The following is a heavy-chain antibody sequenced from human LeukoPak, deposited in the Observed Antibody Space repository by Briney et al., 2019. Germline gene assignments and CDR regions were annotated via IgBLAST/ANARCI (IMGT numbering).Heavy chain of an antibody. CDR1: GFTFSWYW. D-gene: IGHD3-22*01. J-gene: IGHJ4*02. V-gene: IGHV3-7*01. CDR2: IKQDGSEK. Sequence: GGSLRLSCAASGFTFSWYWMSWVRQAPGKGLEWVANIKQDGSEKYYVDSVKGRFIISRDNAKKLLYLQMNSQRAEDTAVYYCAKTRFVAYYDSRNSFDYWGQGTLVTVSS. CDR3: AKTRFVAYYDSRNSFDY.